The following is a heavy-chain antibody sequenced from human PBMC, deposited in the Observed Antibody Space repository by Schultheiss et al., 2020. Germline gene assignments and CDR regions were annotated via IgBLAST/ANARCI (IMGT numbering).Heavy chain of an antibody. CDR1: GFTFSSYG. J-gene: IGHJ4*02. D-gene: IGHD3-22*01. V-gene: IGHV3-30*03. CDR3: ARDGGESSGYSYDY. Sequence: GGSLRLFCAASGFTFSSYGMHWVRQAPGKGLEWVAVISYDGSNKYYADSVKGRFTISRDNSKNTLYLQMNSLRAEDTAVYYCARDGGESSGYSYDYWGQGTLVTVSS. CDR2: ISYDGSNK.